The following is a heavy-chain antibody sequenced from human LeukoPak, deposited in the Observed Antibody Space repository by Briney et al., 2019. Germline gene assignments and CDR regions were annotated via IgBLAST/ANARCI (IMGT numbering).Heavy chain of an antibody. J-gene: IGHJ2*01. V-gene: IGHV4-39*01. CDR3: ASPRGLTRDWYFDL. Sequence: PSETLSLTCTVSGGSISSSSYYWGWIRQPPGKGLEWIGSIYYSGSTYYNPSLKSRVTISADTSKNQFSLNLSSVTAADTAVYYCASPRGLTRDWYFDLWGRGTLVTVSS. D-gene: IGHD3-10*01. CDR2: IYYSGST. CDR1: GGSISSSSYY.